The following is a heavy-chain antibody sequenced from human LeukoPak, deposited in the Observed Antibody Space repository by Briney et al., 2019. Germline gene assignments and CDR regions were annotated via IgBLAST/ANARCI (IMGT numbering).Heavy chain of an antibody. J-gene: IGHJ3*02. Sequence: ASVKVSCKASGYTFTGYYMHWVRQAPGQGLEWMGWINPNSGGTNYAQKFQGRVTMTRDTSISTAYMELSRLRSDDTALYYCAREGFYYDSRGPWEAFDIWGQGTMVTVSS. CDR1: GYTFTGYY. CDR2: INPNSGGT. D-gene: IGHD3-22*01. CDR3: AREGFYYDSRGPWEAFDI. V-gene: IGHV1-2*02.